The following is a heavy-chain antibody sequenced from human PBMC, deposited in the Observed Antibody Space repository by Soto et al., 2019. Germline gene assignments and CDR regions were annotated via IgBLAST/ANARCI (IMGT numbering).Heavy chain of an antibody. CDR3: ARVVVTNYYYYGMDV. Sequence: SETLSLTCTVSGGSISSSSYYWGWIRQPPGKGLEWIGSIYYSGSTYYNPSLKSRVTISVDTSKNQFSLKLSSVTAADTAVYYCARVVVTNYYYYGMDVWGQGTTVT. V-gene: IGHV4-39*01. CDR1: GGSISSSSYY. D-gene: IGHD2-15*01. J-gene: IGHJ6*02. CDR2: IYYSGST.